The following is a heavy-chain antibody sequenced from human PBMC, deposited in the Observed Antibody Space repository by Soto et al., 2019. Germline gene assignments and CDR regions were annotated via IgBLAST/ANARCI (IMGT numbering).Heavy chain of an antibody. V-gene: IGHV3-33*01. CDR3: AREHGYPYYFGY. D-gene: IGHD5-18*01. CDR2: IWYDGSNK. J-gene: IGHJ4*02. CDR1: GFTFSSYG. Sequence: QVQLVESGGGVVQPGRSLRLSCAASGFTFSSYGMHWVRQAPGKGLEWVAVIWYDGSNKYYADSVKGRFTISRDNSKNTLYLQMNSLRAEDTAVYYCAREHGYPYYFGYWGQGTLVTVSS.